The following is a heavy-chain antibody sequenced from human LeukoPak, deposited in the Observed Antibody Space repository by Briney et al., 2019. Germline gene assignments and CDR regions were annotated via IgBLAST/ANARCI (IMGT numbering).Heavy chain of an antibody. D-gene: IGHD3-3*01. CDR1: GYTFTNYE. J-gene: IGHJ5*02. CDR3: ARDPITISPNWFDP. V-gene: IGHV1-8*01. CDR2: MNPNSGDA. Sequence: ASVKVSCKASGYTFTNYEINWVRQATGQGLEWMGWMNPNSGDAAYAQKFQGRITMTRSTSITTAYMELSSLRSGDTAVYYCARDPITISPNWFDPWGQGTLVTVSS.